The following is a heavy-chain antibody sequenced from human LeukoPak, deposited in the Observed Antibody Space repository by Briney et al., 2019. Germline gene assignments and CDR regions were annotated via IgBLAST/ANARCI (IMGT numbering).Heavy chain of an antibody. V-gene: IGHV6-1*01. CDR1: GDSVSSNSAA. J-gene: IGHJ3*02. Sequence: SQTLSLTCAISGDSVSSNSAAWNWIRQSPSRGLEWLGRTFYRSKWFNDYALSLKSRLSINPDTSKNQFSLQLKSMAPEDTAVYYCARSHDYGDYIPGDAFDIWGQGTMVTVSS. CDR2: TFYRSKWFN. D-gene: IGHD4-17*01. CDR3: ARSHDYGDYIPGDAFDI.